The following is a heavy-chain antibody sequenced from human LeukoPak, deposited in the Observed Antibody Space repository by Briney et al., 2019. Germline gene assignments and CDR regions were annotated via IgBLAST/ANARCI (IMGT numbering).Heavy chain of an antibody. CDR1: GGSISSSSYY. D-gene: IGHD5-24*01. CDR3: ARDRPRDGYSLDY. CDR2: IYYSGST. J-gene: IGHJ4*02. Sequence: SEALSLTCTVSGGSISSSSYYWGWIRQPPGKGLGWIGSIYYSGSTYYNPSLKSRVTISVDTSKNQFSLKLSSVTAADTAVYYCARDRPRDGYSLDYWGQGTLVTVSS. V-gene: IGHV4-39*07.